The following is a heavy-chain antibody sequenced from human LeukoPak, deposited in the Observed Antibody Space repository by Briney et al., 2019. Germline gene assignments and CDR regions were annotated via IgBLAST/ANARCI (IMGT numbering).Heavy chain of an antibody. Sequence: PGGSLRLSCVASGFTFSTYAMSWVRQAPGKGLEWVSSISSSSSYIYYADSVKGRFTISRDNDKNSLYLQMNSLRAEDTAVYYCARVSTVTTGWNWFDPWGQGTLVTVSS. V-gene: IGHV3-21*01. CDR2: ISSSSSYI. CDR1: GFTFSTYA. D-gene: IGHD4-11*01. CDR3: ARVSTVTTGWNWFDP. J-gene: IGHJ5*02.